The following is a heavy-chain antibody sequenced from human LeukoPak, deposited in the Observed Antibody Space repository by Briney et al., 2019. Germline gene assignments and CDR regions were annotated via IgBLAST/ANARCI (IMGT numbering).Heavy chain of an antibody. D-gene: IGHD3-10*01. V-gene: IGHV3-23*01. CDR2: ISGSGGST. CDR3: AKGYYYGSGSYSTFDY. J-gene: IGHJ4*02. CDR1: GFTFSSHA. Sequence: PGGSLRLSCVASGFTFSSHAMSWVRQAPGKGLEWVSAISGSGGSTYYADSVKGRFTISRDNSKNTLYVQMSSLRADDTAVYYCAKGYYYGSGSYSTFDYWGQGTLVTVSS.